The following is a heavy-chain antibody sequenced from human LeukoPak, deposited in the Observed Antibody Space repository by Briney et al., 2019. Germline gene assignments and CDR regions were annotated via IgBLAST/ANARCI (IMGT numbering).Heavy chain of an antibody. D-gene: IGHD3-3*01. CDR3: ARDRYDFWSGYQGDFDY. V-gene: IGHV1-2*06. CDR2: INPNSGGT. J-gene: IGHJ4*02. CDR1: GYTFTGYY. Sequence: ASVKVSCXASGYTFTGYYMHWVRQAPGQGLEWMGRINPNSGGTNYAQKFQGRVTMTRDTSISTAYMELSRLRSDDTAVYYCARDRYDFWSGYQGDFDYWGQGTLVTVSS.